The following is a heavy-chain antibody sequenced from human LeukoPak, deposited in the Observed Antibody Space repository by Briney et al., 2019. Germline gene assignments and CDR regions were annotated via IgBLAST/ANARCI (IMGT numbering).Heavy chain of an antibody. D-gene: IGHD3-3*01. CDR2: ISGSGGST. CDR1: GFTLSSYA. CDR3: ARSYDFWSGFFDS. Sequence: GGSLRLSCAASGFTLSSYAMSWVRQAPGKGLEWVSAISGSGGSTYYADSVKGRFTISRDNSKNTLYLKMNSLRAEDTAVYYCARSYDFWSGFFDSWGQGTLVTVSS. J-gene: IGHJ4*02. V-gene: IGHV3-23*01.